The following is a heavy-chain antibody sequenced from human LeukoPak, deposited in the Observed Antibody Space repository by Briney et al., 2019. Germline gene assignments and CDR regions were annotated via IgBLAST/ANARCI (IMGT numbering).Heavy chain of an antibody. Sequence: SETLSLTCTVSGDSVSSYYWSWISQPPGKGLEWIGYIYHSGSTNYNPSLKSRVTISLDTSKSQFSLKLTSVTAADTAVYYCARRTAVAPAYHFGYWGQGILVTVSS. V-gene: IGHV4-59*08. CDR1: GDSVSSYY. CDR2: IYHSGST. D-gene: IGHD5-18*01. CDR3: ARRTAVAPAYHFGY. J-gene: IGHJ4*02.